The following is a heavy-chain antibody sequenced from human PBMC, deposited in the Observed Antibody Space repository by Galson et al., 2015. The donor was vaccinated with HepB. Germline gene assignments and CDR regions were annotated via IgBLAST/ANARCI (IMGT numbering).Heavy chain of an antibody. J-gene: IGHJ4*02. CDR2: IFWDDDK. CDR1: GFSLSTSGVA. CDR3: AHTDCSGGSCYSSGMDY. D-gene: IGHD2-15*01. V-gene: IGHV2-5*02. Sequence: PALVKPPQNLTLTCTFSGFSLSTSGVAVGWIRQPPGKALEWLALIFWDDDKRYSPSLKSRLTITKDTSKNQVVLTMTNMDPVDTATYYCAHTDCSGGSCYSSGMDYWGQGTLVTVSS.